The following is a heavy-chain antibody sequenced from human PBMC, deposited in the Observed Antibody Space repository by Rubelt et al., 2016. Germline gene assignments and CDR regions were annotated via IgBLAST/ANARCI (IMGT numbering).Heavy chain of an antibody. CDR2: ISAYNGNT. Sequence: QVQLVQSGAEVKKPGASVKVSCKASGYTFTSYGISWVRQAPGQGLEWMGWISAYNGNTNYAQKLHVRGTMTTGTSTSTAYMELRSLRSDDTAVYYCARDLPPFRRYNWNFPLDYWGQGTLVTVSS. J-gene: IGHJ4*02. V-gene: IGHV1-18*01. D-gene: IGHD1-7*01. CDR1: GYTFTSYG. CDR3: ARDLPPFRRYNWNFPLDY.